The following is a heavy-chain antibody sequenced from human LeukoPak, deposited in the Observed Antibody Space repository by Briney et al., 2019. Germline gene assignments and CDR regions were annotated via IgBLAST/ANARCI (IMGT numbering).Heavy chain of an antibody. CDR1: GGSISSSSYY. V-gene: IGHV4-39*07. Sequence: SETLSLTCTVSGGSISSSSYYWGWIRQPPGKGLEWIGSIYYSGSTYYNPSLKSRVTISVDTSKNQFSLKLSSVTAADTAVYYCARSPGYGYYYYMDVWGKGTTVTISS. CDR2: IYYSGST. D-gene: IGHD5-18*01. J-gene: IGHJ6*03. CDR3: ARSPGYGYYYYMDV.